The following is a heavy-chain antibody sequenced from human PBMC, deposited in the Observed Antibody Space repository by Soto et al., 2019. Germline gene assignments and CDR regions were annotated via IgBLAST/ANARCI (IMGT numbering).Heavy chain of an antibody. CDR2: IYYSGST. V-gene: IGHV4-59*12. CDR1: GGSISSYY. D-gene: IGHD3-10*01. Sequence: SETLSLTCTVSGGSISSYYWSWIRQPPGKGLEWIGYIYYSGSTNYNPSLKSRVTMSVDTSKNQFSLKLSSVTAVDTAVYYCARSYRDYGMDVWGQGTTVTVSS. J-gene: IGHJ6*02. CDR3: ARSYRDYGMDV.